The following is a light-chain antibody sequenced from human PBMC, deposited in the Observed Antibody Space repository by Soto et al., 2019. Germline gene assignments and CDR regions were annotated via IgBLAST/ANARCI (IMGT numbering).Light chain of an antibody. Sequence: EIVLTQSPGTLSLSPGERATLSCRASQSVSSSYLAWYQQKPGQAPRHLIYGASSRATGIPDRFSGSGSGTDFTLTISRLEPEDFAVYYCQQYGSSPTFGQGTKVEIK. CDR3: QQYGSSPT. J-gene: IGKJ1*01. V-gene: IGKV3-20*01. CDR1: QSVSSSY. CDR2: GAS.